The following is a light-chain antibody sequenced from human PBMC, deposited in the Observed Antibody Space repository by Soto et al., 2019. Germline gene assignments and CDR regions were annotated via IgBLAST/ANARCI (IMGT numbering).Light chain of an antibody. Sequence: QSVLTQSPSASASLGASVKLTCTLSSGHSSYTIAWHQLQPEKGPRYLMKLNSDGSHTKGDGIPDRFSGSSSGAERYLTISSLQSDDEADYYCQTWGTGYQVFGGGTKLTVL. CDR1: SGHSSYT. CDR2: LNSDGSH. V-gene: IGLV4-69*01. J-gene: IGLJ2*01. CDR3: QTWGTGYQV.